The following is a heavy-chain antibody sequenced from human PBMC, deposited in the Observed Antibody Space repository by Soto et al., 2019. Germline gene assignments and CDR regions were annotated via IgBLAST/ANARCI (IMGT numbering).Heavy chain of an antibody. CDR2: ISGSGGST. Sequence: GGSLRRSCAVSGFTFSSYAMSWFRQAPGKGLEWVSAISGSGGSTYYADSVKGRFTISRDNSKNTLYLQMNSLRAEDTAVYYCAKDPSLIPYYYDSSGYYYGDYWGQGTLVTVSS. CDR3: AKDPSLIPYYYDSSGYYYGDY. J-gene: IGHJ4*02. D-gene: IGHD3-22*01. CDR1: GFTFSSYA. V-gene: IGHV3-23*01.